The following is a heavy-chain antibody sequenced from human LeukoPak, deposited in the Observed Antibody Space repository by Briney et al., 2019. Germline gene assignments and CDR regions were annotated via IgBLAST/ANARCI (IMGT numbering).Heavy chain of an antibody. CDR1: GFTFGDYT. V-gene: IGHV3-49*03. CDR3: TREWELPGSDFDY. Sequence: GGSLRLSCTASGFTFGDYTMNWFRQAPGKGLEWVGFIRSKGYGGTTEYAASVKDRFSISRDDSKCIAYLQMNSLKTEDTAVYYCTREWELPGSDFDYWGQGTLVTVSS. D-gene: IGHD1-26*01. CDR2: IRSKGYGGTT. J-gene: IGHJ4*02.